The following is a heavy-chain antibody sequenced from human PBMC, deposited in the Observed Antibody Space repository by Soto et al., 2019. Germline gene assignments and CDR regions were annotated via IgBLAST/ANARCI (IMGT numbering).Heavy chain of an antibody. V-gene: IGHV2-70*01. Sequence: SGPTLVNPTQTLTLTCTFSGFSLSTSGMCVSWIRQPPGKALEWLALIDWDDDKYYSTSLKTRLTISKDTSKNQVVLTMTNMDPVGTATYYCARMRRSSGWYGMDVWGQGTTVTVSS. CDR1: GFSLSTSGMC. CDR3: ARMRRSSGWYGMDV. CDR2: IDWDDDK. D-gene: IGHD6-19*01. J-gene: IGHJ6*02.